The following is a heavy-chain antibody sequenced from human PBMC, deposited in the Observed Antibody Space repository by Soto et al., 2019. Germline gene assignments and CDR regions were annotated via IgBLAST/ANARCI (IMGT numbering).Heavy chain of an antibody. CDR1: GFTFSNYA. J-gene: IGHJ4*02. CDR2: ISGNGVGT. Sequence: EVQLLESGGGLVQPGGSLRLSCAASGFTFSNYAMNWVRQAPGKGLEWVSGISGNGVGTHYADSAKGRFTISRDNSKNTLYLHMNSLRADDTAVYFCEKSGPTYVGHSENWGQGTLVTVSS. D-gene: IGHD1-26*01. CDR3: EKSGPTYVGHSEN. V-gene: IGHV3-23*01.